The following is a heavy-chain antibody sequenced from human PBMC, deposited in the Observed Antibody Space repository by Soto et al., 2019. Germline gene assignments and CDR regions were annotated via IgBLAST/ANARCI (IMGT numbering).Heavy chain of an antibody. CDR3: ARNWGSSPDFDY. V-gene: IGHV2-5*02. D-gene: IGHD7-27*01. CDR2: IYWDDDK. CDR1: GFSLSTSAVG. J-gene: IGHJ4*02. Sequence: QITLKESGPTLVKPTQTLTLTCTFSGFSLSTSAVGVGWIRQPPGKALEWLALIYWDDDKRYSPSLKSRRTITKDTSKNQVVLTMTNMDPVDTATYYCARNWGSSPDFDYWGQGTLVTVSS.